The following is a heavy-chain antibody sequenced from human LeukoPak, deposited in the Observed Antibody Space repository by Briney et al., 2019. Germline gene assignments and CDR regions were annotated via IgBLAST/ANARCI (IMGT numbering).Heavy chain of an antibody. D-gene: IGHD4-17*01. Sequence: ASVKVSCKAPGYTFTSYGISWVRQAPGQGLEWMGWISAYNGNTNYGQKLQGRVTMTTDTSTSTAYMELRSLRSDDTAVYYCARDEGLTVTTVSGYWGQGTLVTVSS. J-gene: IGHJ4*02. CDR1: GYTFTSYG. CDR2: ISAYNGNT. CDR3: ARDEGLTVTTVSGY. V-gene: IGHV1-18*01.